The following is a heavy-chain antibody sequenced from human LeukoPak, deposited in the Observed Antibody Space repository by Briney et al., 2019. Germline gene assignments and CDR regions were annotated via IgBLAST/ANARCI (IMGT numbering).Heavy chain of an antibody. CDR3: ARLSPAPYYYDSSGLFDY. Sequence: SETLSLTCTVSGGSISSSSYYWGWNRQPPGKGLEWIGSIYYSGSTYYNPSLKSRVTISVDTSKNQFSLKLSSVTAADTAVYYCARLSPAPYYYDSSGLFDYWGQGTLVTVSS. CDR2: IYYSGST. V-gene: IGHV4-39*01. D-gene: IGHD3-22*01. J-gene: IGHJ4*02. CDR1: GGSISSSSYY.